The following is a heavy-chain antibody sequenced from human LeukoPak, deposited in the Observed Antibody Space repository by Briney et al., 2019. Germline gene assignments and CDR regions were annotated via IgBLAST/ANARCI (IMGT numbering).Heavy chain of an antibody. CDR1: GGSISSSSYY. CDR2: IYYSGST. J-gene: IGHJ3*02. CDR3: ARRKDIVGAFDI. Sequence: SETLSLTCTVSGGSISSSSYYWGWIRQPPGKGLEWIGSIYYSGSTYYNPSLKSRVTISVDTSKNQFSLKLSSVTAADTAVYYCARRKDIVGAFDIWGQGTMDTVSS. V-gene: IGHV4-39*01. D-gene: IGHD2-15*01.